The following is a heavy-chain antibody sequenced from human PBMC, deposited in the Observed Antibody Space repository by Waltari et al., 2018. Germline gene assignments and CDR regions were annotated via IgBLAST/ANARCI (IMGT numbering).Heavy chain of an antibody. J-gene: IGHJ5*02. Sequence: QVQLVQSGAEVKKPGSSVKVSCKASGDTFTSYGINWVRQAPGQGLEWMGWISAYNGNTNYAQKLQGRVTMTTDTSTSTAYMELRSLRSDDTAVYYCARGQSINVVVTAILAWFDPWGQGTLVTVSS. V-gene: IGHV1-18*01. D-gene: IGHD2-21*02. CDR1: GDTFTSYG. CDR2: ISAYNGNT. CDR3: ARGQSINVVVTAILAWFDP.